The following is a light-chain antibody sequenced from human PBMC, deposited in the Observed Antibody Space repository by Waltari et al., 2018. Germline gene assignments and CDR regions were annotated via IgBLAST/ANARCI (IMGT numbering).Light chain of an antibody. CDR1: QGIRND. CDR3: LQNNSYPRT. J-gene: IGKJ1*01. CDR2: AAS. Sequence: DIQRTQSPPSLAASVGDRVSITCWASQGIRNDLGWYQQRPGKAPKRLIHAASTLQSGVSSRFSGSGSGTDFTLTISSLQPEDFATYYCLQNNSYPRTFGQGTKVEIK. V-gene: IGKV1-17*01.